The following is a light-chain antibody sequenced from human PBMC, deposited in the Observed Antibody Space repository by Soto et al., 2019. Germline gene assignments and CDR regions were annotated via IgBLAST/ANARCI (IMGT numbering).Light chain of an antibody. CDR3: CSYAGSSTFGV. J-gene: IGLJ2*01. CDR1: SSDVGSYNL. CDR2: EGS. Sequence: QSVLTQPASVSGSPGQSITISCTGTSSDVGSYNLVSWYQQHPGKAPKLMIYEGSKRPSGVSNRFSGSKSGNTASLTISRLQAEDEADYYCCSYAGSSTFGVFGGGTKLTVL. V-gene: IGLV2-23*03.